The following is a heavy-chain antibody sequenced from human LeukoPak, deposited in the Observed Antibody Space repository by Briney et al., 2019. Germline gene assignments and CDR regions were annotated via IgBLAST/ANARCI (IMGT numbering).Heavy chain of an antibody. CDR2: ISAYNGNT. CDR3: ARAGGYYYDSSGYYFDY. D-gene: IGHD3-22*01. V-gene: IGHV1-18*01. CDR1: GYTFTSYG. Sequence: ASVKVSCKASGYTFTSYGISWVRQAPGQGLEWMGWISAYNGNTNYAQKLQGRVTMTTDASTSTAYVELRSLRSDDTAVYYCARAGGYYYDSSGYYFDYWGQGTLVTVSS. J-gene: IGHJ4*02.